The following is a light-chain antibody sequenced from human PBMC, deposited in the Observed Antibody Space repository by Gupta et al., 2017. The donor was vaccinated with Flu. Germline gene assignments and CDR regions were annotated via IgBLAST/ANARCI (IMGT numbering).Light chain of an antibody. CDR1: NFGSYN. Sequence: SYELTQPLSVSVALGQTAPITCGGKNFGSYNVNWYQQKPGQAPVLVIYRDNSRPSGIPERLSGSISGNTATLTIRRAQVGDEADYFCQVWASGTVVFGGGTKLTVV. V-gene: IGLV3-9*01. CDR3: QVWASGTVV. J-gene: IGLJ2*01. CDR2: RDN.